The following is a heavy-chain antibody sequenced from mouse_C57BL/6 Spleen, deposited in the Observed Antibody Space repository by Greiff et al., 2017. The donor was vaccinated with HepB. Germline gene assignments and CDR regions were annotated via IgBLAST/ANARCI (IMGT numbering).Heavy chain of an antibody. J-gene: IGHJ3*01. D-gene: IGHD1-1*01. V-gene: IGHV1-82*01. CDR3: AREGDYYGSSYGFAY. CDR2: IYPGDGDT. CDR1: GYAFSSSW. Sequence: VMLVESGPELVKPGASVKISCKASGYAFSSSWMNWVKQRPGKGLEWIGRIYPGDGDTNYNEKFKGKATLTADKSSSTAYLELRSLTSEDSAVYFCAREGDYYGSSYGFAYWGQGTLVTVSA.